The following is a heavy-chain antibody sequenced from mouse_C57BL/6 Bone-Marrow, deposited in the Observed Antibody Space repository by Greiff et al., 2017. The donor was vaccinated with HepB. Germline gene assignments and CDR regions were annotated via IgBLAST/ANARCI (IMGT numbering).Heavy chain of an antibody. D-gene: IGHD4-1*01. J-gene: IGHJ3*01. CDR3: TRVGTGTAFAY. V-gene: IGHV5-9-1*02. CDR1: GFTFSSYA. CDR2: ISSGGDYI. Sequence: EVQGVESGEGLVKPGGSLKLSCAASGFTFSSYAMSWVRQTPEKRLEWVAYISSGGDYIYYADTVKGRFTISRDNARNTLYLQMSSLKSEDTAMYYCTRVGTGTAFAYWGQGTLVTVSA.